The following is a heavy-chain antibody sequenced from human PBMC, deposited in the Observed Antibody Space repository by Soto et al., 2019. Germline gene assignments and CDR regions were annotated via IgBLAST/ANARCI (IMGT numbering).Heavy chain of an antibody. CDR2: IKGKTDGGTK. CDR1: GCSFSIAW. Sequence: WVSLRLSCAASGCSFSIAWMSWFRQAPGKGLEWAGRIKGKTDGGTKDYAEPVKPRFTISRDESETTLYLQMNSLKPEDAAVYYCTTAGAIDCRGQGTLVTVSS. CDR3: TTAGAIDC. V-gene: IGHV3-15*01. J-gene: IGHJ4*02.